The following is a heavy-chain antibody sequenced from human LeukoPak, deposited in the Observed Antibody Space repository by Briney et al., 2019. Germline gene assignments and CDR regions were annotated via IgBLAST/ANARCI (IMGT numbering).Heavy chain of an antibody. J-gene: IGHJ6*02. Sequence: GGSLRLSCEPSGFTFTSYAMSWVRQAPGKGREWISYSSADGRTMYSAASVEGRFSISKHRGPNTMNLQMDSLRAEDTALYYCARGDGVATRYFYGLDTCGQGTTVTASS. CDR3: ARGDGVATRYFYGLDT. CDR2: SSADGRTM. V-gene: IGHV3-48*03. CDR1: GFTFTSYA. D-gene: IGHD5-12*01.